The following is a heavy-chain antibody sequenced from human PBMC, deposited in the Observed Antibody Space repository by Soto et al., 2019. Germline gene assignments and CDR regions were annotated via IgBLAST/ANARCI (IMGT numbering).Heavy chain of an antibody. V-gene: IGHV3-30*18. CDR1: GFTFSSYG. CDR2: VSDDGSNK. CDR3: AKAWVYDSSGWSFDY. D-gene: IGHD3-22*01. Sequence: QVQLVESGGGVVQPGRSLRLSCAASGFTFSSYGMHWVRQAPGKGLEWVAVVSDDGSNKYYADSVKGRFTISRDNSKNTLDLQMNSLRAEDTAVYYCAKAWVYDSSGWSFDYWGQGTLVTVSS. J-gene: IGHJ4*02.